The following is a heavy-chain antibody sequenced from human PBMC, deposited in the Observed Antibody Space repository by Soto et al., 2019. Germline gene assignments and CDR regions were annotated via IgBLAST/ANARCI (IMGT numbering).Heavy chain of an antibody. J-gene: IGHJ4*02. Sequence: SVKVSCKASGGTFSSYAISWVLQAPGQGLEWMGGIIPIFGTANYAQKFQGRVTITADESTSTAYMELSSLRSEDTAVYYCVGGLRWLPYYFDYWGQGTLVTVSS. CDR3: VGGLRWLPYYFDY. CDR2: IIPIFGTA. D-gene: IGHD4-17*01. V-gene: IGHV1-69*13. CDR1: GGTFSSYA.